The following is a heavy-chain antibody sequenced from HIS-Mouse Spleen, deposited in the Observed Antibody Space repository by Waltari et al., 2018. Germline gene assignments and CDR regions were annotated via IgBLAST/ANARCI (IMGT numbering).Heavy chain of an antibody. CDR2: IYYSGST. CDR1: GGSISLRSYY. D-gene: IGHD6-13*01. Sequence: QLQLQESGPGLVKPSETLSLTCTVSGGSISLRSYYWGWIRQTPGKGMEWIGSIYYSGSTYYNPSLKSRVTISVDTSKNQFSLKLSSVTAADTAVYYCAREIPYSSSWYDWYFDLWGRGTLVTVSS. V-gene: IGHV4-39*07. CDR3: AREIPYSSSWYDWYFDL. J-gene: IGHJ2*01.